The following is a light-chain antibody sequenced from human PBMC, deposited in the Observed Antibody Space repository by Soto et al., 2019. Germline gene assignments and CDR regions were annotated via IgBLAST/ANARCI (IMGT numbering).Light chain of an antibody. CDR1: QSVSRN. Sequence: EIGMTQSPATLSVSPGERDTLSCRASQSVSRNLAWYQQKTGQAARLLIYGASTRATGIPARFSGSGSGTEFTISISSLQSADFAVYYCQKYNNWPRTFGQGTKVEIK. J-gene: IGKJ1*01. CDR2: GAS. CDR3: QKYNNWPRT. V-gene: IGKV3-15*01.